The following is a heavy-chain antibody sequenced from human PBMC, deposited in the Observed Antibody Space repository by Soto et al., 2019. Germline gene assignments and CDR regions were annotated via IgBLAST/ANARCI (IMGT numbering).Heavy chain of an antibody. Sequence: EVQLVESGGGLVQPGRSLRLSCAASGFTFDDYAMHWVRQAPGKGLEWVSGISWNSGSITYADSVKGRITISRDNAKNSLYLQMNRLRAEDTALYYCAKDVRNGDYEDYFDYWGQGTLVTVSS. CDR3: AKDVRNGDYEDYFDY. CDR2: ISWNSGSI. CDR1: GFTFDDYA. D-gene: IGHD4-17*01. V-gene: IGHV3-9*01. J-gene: IGHJ4*02.